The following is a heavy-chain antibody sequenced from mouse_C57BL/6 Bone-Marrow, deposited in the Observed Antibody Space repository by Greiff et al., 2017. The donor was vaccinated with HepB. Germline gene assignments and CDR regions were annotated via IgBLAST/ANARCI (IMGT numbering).Heavy chain of an antibody. Sequence: EVKLQESGGGLVQPGGSLKLSCAASGFTFSDYGMAWVRQAPRKGPEWVAFISNLAYSIYYADTVTGRFTISRENAKNTLYLEMSSLRSEDTAMYYCARGGSSWNWYFDVWGTGTTVTVSS. CDR3: ARGGSSWNWYFDV. CDR2: ISNLAYSI. V-gene: IGHV5-15*01. CDR1: GFTFSDYG. D-gene: IGHD1-1*01. J-gene: IGHJ1*03.